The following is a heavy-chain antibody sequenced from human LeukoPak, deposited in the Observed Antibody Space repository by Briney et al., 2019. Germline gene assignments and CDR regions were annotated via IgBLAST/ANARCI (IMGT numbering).Heavy chain of an antibody. V-gene: IGHV3-30*18. CDR1: GFTFSSYD. CDR2: ISCDGTNK. CDR3: AKDVRIAATGHGFDY. J-gene: IGHJ4*02. D-gene: IGHD6-13*01. Sequence: GRSLRLSCTASGFTFSSYDMHWVRQAPGKGLEWVAVISCDGTNKYYADSVKGRFTISRDNSKNTLYLQMNSLRVEDTAVYYCAKDVRIAATGHGFDYWGQGTLVTVSS.